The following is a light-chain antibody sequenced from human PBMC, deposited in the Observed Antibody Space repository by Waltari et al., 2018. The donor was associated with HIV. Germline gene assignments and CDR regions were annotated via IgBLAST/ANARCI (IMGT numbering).Light chain of an antibody. CDR1: SSNIGAGYD. CDR3: QSYDSSLSGFVV. Sequence: QSVLTQPPSVSGAPGQRVTISCTGSSSNIGAGYDVHWYQQLPGTAPKVFIYGNTNRPSGVPDRFAGSKSGTSASLAITGLQAEDEADYYCQSYDSSLSGFVVFGGGTKVTVL. CDR2: GNT. V-gene: IGLV1-40*01. J-gene: IGLJ2*01.